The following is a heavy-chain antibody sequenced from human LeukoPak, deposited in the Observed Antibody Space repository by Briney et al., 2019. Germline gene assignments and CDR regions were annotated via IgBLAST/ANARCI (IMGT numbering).Heavy chain of an antibody. V-gene: IGHV4-59*01. Sequence: SGTLSLTCSVSGGSISSYYWSWIRQPPGKGLEWIGYVDHTGSTKFNPSLNGRVSISRDTSNNFFSLRLRSVTAADTAVYFCARGRVSSSTWYSTYCYFFYMDFWGKGTTVTVSS. CDR3: ARGRVSSSTWYSTYCYFFYMDF. CDR1: GGSISSYY. D-gene: IGHD4-11*01. CDR2: VDHTGST. J-gene: IGHJ6*03.